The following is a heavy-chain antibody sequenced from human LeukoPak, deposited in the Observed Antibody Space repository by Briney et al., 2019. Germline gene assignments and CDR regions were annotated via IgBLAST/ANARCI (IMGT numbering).Heavy chain of an antibody. CDR2: IIPILGIA. CDR1: GGTFTIYT. V-gene: IGHV1-69*10. CDR3: ARDLGYDSSGYYYKSFDY. D-gene: IGHD3-22*01. Sequence: SVRVSSKASGGTFTIYTISWVRQAPGQGLEWMGRIIPILGIANYTQKFQGRVTISADKSTSTAYMELSSLRSEDTAVYYCARDLGYDSSGYYYKSFDYWGQGTLVTVSS. J-gene: IGHJ4*02.